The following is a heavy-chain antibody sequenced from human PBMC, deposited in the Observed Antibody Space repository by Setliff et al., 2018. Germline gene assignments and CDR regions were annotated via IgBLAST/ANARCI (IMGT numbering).Heavy chain of an antibody. CDR1: GFTFSSYG. Sequence: GGSLRLSCAAPGFTFSSYGMHWVRQAPGKGLEWVAVIWYDGSKEFYADSVKGRFTISRDNSKNTLYLQMNSLRPEDTAVYYCARTCSGSGCYAGLESWGQGTPVTVSS. V-gene: IGHV3-33*03. J-gene: IGHJ4*02. CDR3: ARTCSGSGCYAGLES. CDR2: IWYDGSKE. D-gene: IGHD2-15*01.